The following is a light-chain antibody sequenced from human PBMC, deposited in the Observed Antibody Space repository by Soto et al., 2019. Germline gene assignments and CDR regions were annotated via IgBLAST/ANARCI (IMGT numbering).Light chain of an antibody. CDR2: EVN. CDR3: CSYAGSSLWM. CDR1: GSDIGNYNL. J-gene: IGLJ3*02. Sequence: QSALTQPAAVSGSLGQSITISCSGSGSDIGNYNLVSWYQQQPGKVPRLIIYEVNKGPSGVSNRFSGSKSGNTASLTISDLQPDDECLYYCCSYAGSSLWMFGGGTKLPVL. V-gene: IGLV2-23*02.